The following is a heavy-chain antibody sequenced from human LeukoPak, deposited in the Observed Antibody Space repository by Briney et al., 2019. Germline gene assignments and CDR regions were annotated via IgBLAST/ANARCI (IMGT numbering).Heavy chain of an antibody. D-gene: IGHD3-9*01. CDR1: GGSISSSSYY. CDR3: ARLSRDYDILTGYYNWFDP. CDR2: IYYSGST. V-gene: IGHV4-39*01. J-gene: IGHJ5*02. Sequence: PSETLSLTCTVSGGSISSSSYYWRWIRQPPGKGLGWSGSIYYSGSTYYNPSLKSLITISVDTSKNQFSLKLSSVTAADTAVYYCARLSRDYDILTGYYNWFDPWGQGTLVTVSS.